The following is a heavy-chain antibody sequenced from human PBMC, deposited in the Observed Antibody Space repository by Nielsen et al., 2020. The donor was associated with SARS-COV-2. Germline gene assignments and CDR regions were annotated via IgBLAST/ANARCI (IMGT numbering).Heavy chain of an antibody. CDR1: GFRVSQFG. V-gene: IGHV3-33*01. J-gene: IGHJ2*01. CDR3: ARDADPSARHWYFDI. D-gene: IGHD3-3*01. CDR2: MWADGIKK. Sequence: GESLTLSCAASGFRVSQFGMHWVRQAPGKGLEWVADMWADGIKKYSIDSVKGRFTVSRDSADNTFYLHMNSLRAEDSAVYYWARDADPSARHWYFDIWGRGTLVSVSS.